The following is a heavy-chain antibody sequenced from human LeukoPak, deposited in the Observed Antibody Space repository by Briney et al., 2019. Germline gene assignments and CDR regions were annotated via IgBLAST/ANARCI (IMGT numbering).Heavy chain of an antibody. V-gene: IGHV4-34*01. CDR2: INHSGST. J-gene: IGHJ4*02. D-gene: IGHD3-10*01. CDR1: GGSFSGYY. Sequence: PSETLSLTCAVYGGSFSGYYWSWIRQPPGKGLEWIGEINHSGSTNYNPSLKSRVTMSVDTSKNQFSLKLSSVTAADTAVYYCAAEGWFGDLFKDYWGQGTLVTVSS. CDR3: AAEGWFGDLFKDY.